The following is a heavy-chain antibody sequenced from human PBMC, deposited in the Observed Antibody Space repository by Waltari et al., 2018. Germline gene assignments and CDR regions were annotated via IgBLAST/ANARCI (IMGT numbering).Heavy chain of an antibody. CDR2: IYSFGST. J-gene: IGHJ6*03. Sequence: QVQLQESGPGLVKPSETLSLICTVSGGSISNYYWSWLRQPAGKGLEWIGRIYSFGSTNYSPSLKSRVTMSVDASKNQFSLKLTSVTAADTAVYYCVRDVPHCSSTSCQGRHYYYYMDVWGKGTTVTISS. V-gene: IGHV4-4*07. D-gene: IGHD2-2*01. CDR3: VRDVPHCSSTSCQGRHYYYYMDV. CDR1: GGSISNYY.